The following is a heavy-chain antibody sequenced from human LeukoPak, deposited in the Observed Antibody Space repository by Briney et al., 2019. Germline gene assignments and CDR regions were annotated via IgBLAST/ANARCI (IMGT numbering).Heavy chain of an antibody. J-gene: IGHJ5*02. CDR2: IRYDEDII. CDR1: GFTFRNYG. D-gene: IGHD4-11*01. V-gene: IGHV3-30*02. Sequence: GGSLRLSCAASGFTFRNYGLHWVRQAPGKGLGWVAFIRYDEDIIHYADSVKGRFIISRDNSKSTLYLQMNSLRIEDTAVYYCARTTVHSYWFDPWGQGTLVTVSS. CDR3: ARTTVHSYWFDP.